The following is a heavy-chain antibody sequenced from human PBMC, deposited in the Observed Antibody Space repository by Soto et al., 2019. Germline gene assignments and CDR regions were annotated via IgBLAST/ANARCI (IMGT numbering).Heavy chain of an antibody. CDR3: ARVSGYYLPDY. J-gene: IGHJ4*02. CDR1: AYTFTNYA. Sequence: QVQLVQSGDEEKKPGASVKVSCKASAYTFTNYAMHWMRQAPGQRLEWMGWINAGNGNTKYSQKFQGRVTITRDTSASTAYMELSSLRSEDTAVHYCARVSGYYLPDYWGQGTLVTVSS. D-gene: IGHD5-12*01. V-gene: IGHV1-3*05. CDR2: INAGNGNT.